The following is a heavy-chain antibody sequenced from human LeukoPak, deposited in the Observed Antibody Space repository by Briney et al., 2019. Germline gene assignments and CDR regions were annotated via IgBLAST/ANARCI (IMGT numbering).Heavy chain of an antibody. J-gene: IGHJ4*02. D-gene: IGHD5-18*01. Sequence: GGPLRLSCAASGFTFSSYAMSWVRQAPVKGLEWVSAISGSGGSTYHADSVKGRFTISRDNSKNTLYLQMNSLRAEDTAVYYCAKAVYSYGYIFDYWGQGTLVTVSS. CDR1: GFTFSSYA. V-gene: IGHV3-23*01. CDR2: ISGSGGST. CDR3: AKAVYSYGYIFDY.